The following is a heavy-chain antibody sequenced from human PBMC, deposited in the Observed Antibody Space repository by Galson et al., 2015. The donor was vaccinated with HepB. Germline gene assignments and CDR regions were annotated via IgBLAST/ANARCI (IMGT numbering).Heavy chain of an antibody. CDR1: GFAFNIYT. Sequence: SLRLSCAASGFAFNIYTMHWVRQAPGKGLDWVAVISYDGYYKFYADSVQGRFSISRDNSKNTLYLEMTTLRPDDTALYYCARPKAGLPPDGLFFDTWGQGTLVTVSS. CDR3: ARPKAGLPPDGLFFDT. D-gene: IGHD5-24*01. CDR2: ISYDGYYK. J-gene: IGHJ4*02. V-gene: IGHV3-30-3*01.